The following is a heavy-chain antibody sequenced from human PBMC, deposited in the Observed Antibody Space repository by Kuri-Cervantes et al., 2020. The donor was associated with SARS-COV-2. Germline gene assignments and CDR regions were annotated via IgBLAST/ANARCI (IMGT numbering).Heavy chain of an antibody. J-gene: IGHJ6*02. CDR1: GFTFKTNT. CDR3: AREHSEWAYGMDV. CDR2: IWYDGSNK. Sequence: LSLTFLASGFTFKTNTLSWVRQASGKGLEWVAVIWYDGSNKYYADSVKGRFTISRDHAKNSLYLQMNSLRVEGTAIYFCAREHSEWAYGMDVWGQGTTVTVYS. D-gene: IGHD1-26*01. V-gene: IGHV3-33*08.